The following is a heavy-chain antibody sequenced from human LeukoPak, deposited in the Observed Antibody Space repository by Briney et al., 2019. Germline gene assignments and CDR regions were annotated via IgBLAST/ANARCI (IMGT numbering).Heavy chain of an antibody. Sequence: PGGSLRLSCAASGFTFSSYAMSWVRQAPGKGLGWVSAISGSGGSTYYADSVKGRFTISRDNSKNTLYLQMNSLRAEDTAVYYCAALVSSSSAVDYWGQGTLVTVSS. J-gene: IGHJ4*02. CDR2: ISGSGGST. V-gene: IGHV3-23*01. D-gene: IGHD6-6*01. CDR3: AALVSSSSAVDY. CDR1: GFTFSSYA.